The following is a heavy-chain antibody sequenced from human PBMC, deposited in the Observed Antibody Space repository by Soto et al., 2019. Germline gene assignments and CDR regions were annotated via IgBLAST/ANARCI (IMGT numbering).Heavy chain of an antibody. J-gene: IGHJ6*02. CDR1: GTIFSGYT. D-gene: IGHD3-16*01. CDR3: ARGLGGRMDD. CDR2: IIPILGET. V-gene: IGHV1-69*08. Sequence: QVQLVQSGAEVKKPGSSVRVACKAYGTIFSGYTISWVRLAPGQGLEWMGRIIPILGETNSAQKFQDRVTLTADKSTNTAYMELNSLRLEDTAVYYCARGLGGRMDDWGQGTTVTVSS.